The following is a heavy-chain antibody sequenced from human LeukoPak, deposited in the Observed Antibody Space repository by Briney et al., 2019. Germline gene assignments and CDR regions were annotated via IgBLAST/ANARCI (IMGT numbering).Heavy chain of an antibody. CDR1: GYTFSIYG. J-gene: IGHJ4*02. CDR3: ARVEKIAVGGRDYFDY. V-gene: IGHV1-18*01. Sequence: GASVKVSCKASGYTFSIYGISRVRQAPGQGLEWMGWISPYNGKTNSAQKVQGRVTMTTDTSTSTAYMELRSLRSDDTAVYYCARVEKIAVGGRDYFDYWGQGTLVTVSS. D-gene: IGHD6-19*01. CDR2: ISPYNGKT.